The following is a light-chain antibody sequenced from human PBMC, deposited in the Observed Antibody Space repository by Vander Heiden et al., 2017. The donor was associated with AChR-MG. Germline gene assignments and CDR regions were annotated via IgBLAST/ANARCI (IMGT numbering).Light chain of an antibody. J-gene: IGKJ2*01. CDR1: QSVSSSY. CDR2: GAS. Sequence: LLLTQTPGTLSLSPGERATLSCRASQSVSSSYLAWYQQKPGPAPRLSIYGASSRATGIPDRVRGSGSGTDFTLTISSLEPEDDAVYYCQQYGRSLSYTFGQRTKLEIK. CDR3: QQYGRSLSYT. V-gene: IGKV3-20*01.